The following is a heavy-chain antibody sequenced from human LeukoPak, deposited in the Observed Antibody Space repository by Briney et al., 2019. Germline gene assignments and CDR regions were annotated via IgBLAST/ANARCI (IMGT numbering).Heavy chain of an antibody. CDR1: GYTFTGYY. V-gene: IGHV1-18*04. D-gene: IGHD4-11*01. J-gene: IGHJ4*02. Sequence: GASVKVSCKASGYTFTGYYMHWVRQAPGQGLEWMGWISAYNGNTNYAQKLQGRVTMTTDTSTSTAYVELRSLRSDDTAVYYCARPSEFYSKRGYFDYWGQGTLVTVSS. CDR2: ISAYNGNT. CDR3: ARPSEFYSKRGYFDY.